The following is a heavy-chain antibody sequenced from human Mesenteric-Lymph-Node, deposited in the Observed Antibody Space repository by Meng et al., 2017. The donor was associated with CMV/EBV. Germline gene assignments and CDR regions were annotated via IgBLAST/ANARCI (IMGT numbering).Heavy chain of an antibody. CDR2: ISSSSSYI. CDR3: ARSSYARYDFWSGYWWFDP. CDR1: TFSSYS. V-gene: IGHV3-21*01. J-gene: IGHJ5*02. Sequence: TFSSYSMNWVRQAPGKGLEWVSSISSSSSYIYYADSVKGRFTISRDNAKNSLYLQMNSLRAEDTAVYYCARSSYARYDFWSGYWWFDPWGQGTLVTVSS. D-gene: IGHD3-3*01.